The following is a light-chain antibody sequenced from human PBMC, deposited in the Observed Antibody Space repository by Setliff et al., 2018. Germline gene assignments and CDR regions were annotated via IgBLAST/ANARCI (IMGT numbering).Light chain of an antibody. Sequence: SVLTQPRSLSGSPGQSVTISCTGTSSDVGGYNFVSWYQVYPGKAPKVMIYDVSKRPSGVPDRFSGSKSGTTASLTISGLQPEDEADYYCCSFAGTYSVVFGTGTKGTVL. CDR1: SSDVGGYNF. CDR3: CSFAGTYSVV. V-gene: IGLV2-11*01. CDR2: DVS. J-gene: IGLJ1*01.